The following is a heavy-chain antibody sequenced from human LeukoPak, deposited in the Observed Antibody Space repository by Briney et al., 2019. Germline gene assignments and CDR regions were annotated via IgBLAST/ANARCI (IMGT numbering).Heavy chain of an antibody. Sequence: SETLSLTSTVSGGSISGYYWSWIRQPPGKGLEWIGYIYYSGSTNSNPSLKSRVTISVDTSQNQFSLKLTSVTAADTAVYYCARHVPGCNGGTCYSFWFDPWGQGTLVTVSS. CDR2: IYYSGST. V-gene: IGHV4-59*08. CDR3: ARHVPGCNGGTCYSFWFDP. CDR1: GGSISGYY. D-gene: IGHD2-15*01. J-gene: IGHJ5*02.